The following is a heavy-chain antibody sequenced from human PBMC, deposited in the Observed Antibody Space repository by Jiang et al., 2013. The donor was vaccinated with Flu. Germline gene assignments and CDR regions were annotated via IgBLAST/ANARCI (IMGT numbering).Heavy chain of an antibody. V-gene: IGHV4-31*03. J-gene: IGHJ5*02. CDR3: ARVGVYCTNGVCYRGIWFDP. CDR2: IYYSGST. Sequence: GLVKPSQTLSLTCTVSGGSISSGGYYWSWIRQHPGKGLEWIGYIYYSGSTYYNPSLKSRVTISVDTSKNQFSLKLSSVTAADTAVYYCARVGVYCTNGVCYRGIWFDPWGQGTLVTVSS. CDR1: GGSISSGGYY. D-gene: IGHD2-8*01.